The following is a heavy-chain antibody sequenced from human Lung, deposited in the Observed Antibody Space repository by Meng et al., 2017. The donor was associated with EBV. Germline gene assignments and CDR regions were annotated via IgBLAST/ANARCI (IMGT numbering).Heavy chain of an antibody. V-gene: IGHV3-11*01. CDR3: ASEYYDSSGYRGY. J-gene: IGHJ4*02. D-gene: IGHD3-22*01. CDR2: ISSSGSTI. CDR1: GFTFSDYY. Sequence: QVQLVEXXXXXVKPGGXXXRSCAASGFTFSDYYMSWIRQAPGKGLEWVSYISSSGSTIYYADSVKGRFTISRDNAKNSLYLQMNSLRAEDTAVYYCASEYYDSSGYRGYWGQGTLVTVSS.